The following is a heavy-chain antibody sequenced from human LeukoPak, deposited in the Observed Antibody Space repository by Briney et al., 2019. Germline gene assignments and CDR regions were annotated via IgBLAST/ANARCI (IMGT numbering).Heavy chain of an antibody. J-gene: IGHJ6*01. CDR1: GYSFTSYW. CDR3: ARHSGDGDYLPDYGMDV. V-gene: IGHV5-51*01. Sequence: GESLQVSPEGSGYSFTSYWIGWVRQMPGKGLEWMGIIYPGDSDTRYSPSFQGQVTISADKSISTAYLQWSSLKASDTAMYYCARHSGDGDYLPDYGMDVWGQRPALAVSS. CDR2: IYPGDSDT. D-gene: IGHD4-17*01.